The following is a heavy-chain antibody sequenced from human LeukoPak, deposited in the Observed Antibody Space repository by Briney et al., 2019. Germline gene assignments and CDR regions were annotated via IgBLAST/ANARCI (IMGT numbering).Heavy chain of an antibody. V-gene: IGHV3-64*01. D-gene: IGHD1-26*01. CDR1: GFTFSSYA. Sequence: GGTLRLSCAASGFTFSSYAMHWFRRAPGRGVEYVSVISSNGGNIYYANSVKGRFTISRDNSKNTLYLQMGSLRPEDMAVYYCTTVRVRATSKGHYFDYWGQGTLVT. CDR2: ISSNGGNI. J-gene: IGHJ4*02. CDR3: TTVRVRATSKGHYFDY.